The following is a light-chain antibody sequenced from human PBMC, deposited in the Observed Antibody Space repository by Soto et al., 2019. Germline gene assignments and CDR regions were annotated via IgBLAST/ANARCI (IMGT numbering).Light chain of an antibody. CDR3: AAWDDSLSGHVI. CDR1: SSDIGSNF. CDR2: RNN. Sequence: QSVPTQPPSASGTPGQRVTISCSGSSSDIGSNFVYWFQQLPGTAPKLLISRNNQRPSGVPDRFSGSKSGTSASLAISGLRSEDEADYYCAAWDDSLSGHVIFGGGTKVTVL. J-gene: IGLJ2*01. V-gene: IGLV1-47*01.